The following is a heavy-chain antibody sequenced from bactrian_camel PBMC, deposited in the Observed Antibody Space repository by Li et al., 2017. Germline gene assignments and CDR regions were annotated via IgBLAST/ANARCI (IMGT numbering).Heavy chain of an antibody. J-gene: IGHJ4*01. CDR3: AATTPCLEPPDRKRIFDEGWYKY. Sequence: HVQLVESGGGSVQTGGSLRLSCQASGSTYSSLCMGWFRQAPGKEREGVAHIDTDGSTAYADSVAGRFLVSRDNAKNTLYLQLNDLKPEDTAMYYCAATTPCLEPPDRKRIFDEGWYKYRGRGTQVTVS. D-gene: IGHD5*01. V-gene: IGHV3S9*01. CDR1: GSTYSSLC. CDR2: IDTDGST.